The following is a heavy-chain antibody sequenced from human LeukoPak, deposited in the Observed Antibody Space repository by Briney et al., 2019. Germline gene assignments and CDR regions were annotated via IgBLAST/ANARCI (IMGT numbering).Heavy chain of an antibody. D-gene: IGHD2-8*01. CDR3: ARVGGSLGVGFDY. Sequence: ASVKVFRKASGYTFTGYYMHWVRQAPGQGLEWMGRINPNSGGTNYAQKFQGRVTMTRDTSISTAYMELSRLRSDDTAVYYCARVGGSLGVGFDYWGQGTLVTVSS. V-gene: IGHV1-2*06. J-gene: IGHJ4*02. CDR2: INPNSGGT. CDR1: GYTFTGYY.